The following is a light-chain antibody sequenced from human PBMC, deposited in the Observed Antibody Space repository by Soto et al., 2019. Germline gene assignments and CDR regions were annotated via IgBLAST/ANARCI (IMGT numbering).Light chain of an antibody. CDR2: DVS. CDR1: STDVGRYNY. Sequence: QSALTQPASVSGSPGQSITISCTGTSTDVGRYNYVSWYQQHPGKAPKLMVYDVSNRPSWVSNRFSGSKSGITASLTISGLQAGDEADYYCTSYTSDSTYVFGTGTKLTVL. CDR3: TSYTSDSTYV. J-gene: IGLJ1*01. V-gene: IGLV2-14*01.